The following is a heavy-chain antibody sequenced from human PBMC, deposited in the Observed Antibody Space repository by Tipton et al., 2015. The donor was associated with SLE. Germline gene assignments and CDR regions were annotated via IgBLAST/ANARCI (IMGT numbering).Heavy chain of an antibody. CDR2: VYYTGNT. Sequence: TLSLTCTVSGGSISRSNSYWGWIRQPPGKGLEWVGTVYYTGNTFYNPSLKSRVTISVDTSKNQFSLNLSSVTPEDTAVYYCARDPPEYLSAFDHWGQGILVTVAS. CDR1: GGSISRSNSY. CDR3: ARDPPEYLSAFDH. D-gene: IGHD2/OR15-2a*01. V-gene: IGHV4-39*07. J-gene: IGHJ4*02.